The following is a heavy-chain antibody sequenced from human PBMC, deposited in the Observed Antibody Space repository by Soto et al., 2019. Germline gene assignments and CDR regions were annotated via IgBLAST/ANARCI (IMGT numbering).Heavy chain of an antibody. CDR3: ATRYYYGSGSYRY. V-gene: IGHV1-69*06. Sequence: QVQLVQSGAEVKKPGSSVKVSCKASGGTFSSYAISWVRQAPGQGLEWMGGHIPIFGTANYAQKFQGRVTLTADKSTSTAYVELSSLRSEDTAVYYCATRYYYGSGSYRYWGQGTLVTVAS. CDR1: GGTFSSYA. J-gene: IGHJ4*02. CDR2: HIPIFGTA. D-gene: IGHD3-10*01.